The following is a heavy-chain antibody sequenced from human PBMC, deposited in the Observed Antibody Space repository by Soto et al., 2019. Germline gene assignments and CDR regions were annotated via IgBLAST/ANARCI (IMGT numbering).Heavy chain of an antibody. V-gene: IGHV4-30-2*01. CDR2: IYHSGST. J-gene: IGHJ4*02. D-gene: IGHD3-22*01. CDR3: ASTYYYDSSGYYSIFDY. CDR1: GGSISSGGYS. Sequence: QLQLQESGSGLVKPSQTLSLTCAVSGGSISSGGYSWSWIRQPPGKGLERIGYIYHSGSTYYNPSLKSRVTISVDRSKNQFSLKLSSVTAADTAVYYCASTYYYDSSGYYSIFDYWGQGTLVTVSS.